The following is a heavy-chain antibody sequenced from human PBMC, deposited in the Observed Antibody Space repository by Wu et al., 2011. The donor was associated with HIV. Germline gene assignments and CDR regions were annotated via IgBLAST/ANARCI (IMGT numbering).Heavy chain of an antibody. Sequence: EVQLVQSGAEVKKPGATVKISCKVSGYTFTDYYMHWVQQAPGKGLEWMGLVDPKDGEAFYAENFQGRVIITADTSAGIVYMDLSSLRSEDTAIYYCATDQRPDNHGDPYYLDVWGKGATVTVSS. CDR2: VDPKDGEA. CDR1: GYTFTDYY. J-gene: IGHJ6*03. V-gene: IGHV1-69-2*01. D-gene: IGHD7-27*01. CDR3: ATDQRPDNHGDPYYLDV.